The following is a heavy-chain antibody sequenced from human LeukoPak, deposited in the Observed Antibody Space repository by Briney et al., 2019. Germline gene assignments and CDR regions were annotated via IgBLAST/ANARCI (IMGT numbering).Heavy chain of an antibody. D-gene: IGHD3-22*01. V-gene: IGHV3-53*01. CDR1: GFTVGTNY. J-gene: IGHJ1*01. CDR3: ARERGPITMIVVGAFQH. Sequence: GGSLRLSCAASGFTVGTNYMSWVRQAPGKGLEWVSVMYSGGSTYYADSVKGRFTISRDNSKNTLYLQMNSLRADDTAVYYCARERGPITMIVVGAFQHWGQGTLVTVSS. CDR2: MYSGGST.